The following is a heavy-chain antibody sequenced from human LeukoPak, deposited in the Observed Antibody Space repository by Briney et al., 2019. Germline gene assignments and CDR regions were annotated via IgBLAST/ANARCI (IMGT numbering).Heavy chain of an antibody. Sequence: GGSLGLSCAASGFTFSDYYMSWIRKAPGKGLEWVSYISSSGSTIYYADSVKGRFTISRDNAENSLYLQMNSLRAEDTAVYYCARVMGRYCSSTSCYVDYWGQGTLVTVSS. D-gene: IGHD2-2*01. J-gene: IGHJ4*02. CDR2: ISSSGSTI. CDR1: GFTFSDYY. V-gene: IGHV3-11*04. CDR3: ARVMGRYCSSTSCYVDY.